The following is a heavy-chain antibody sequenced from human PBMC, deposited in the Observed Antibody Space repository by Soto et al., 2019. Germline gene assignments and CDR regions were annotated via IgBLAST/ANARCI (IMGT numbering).Heavy chain of an antibody. D-gene: IGHD6-13*01. V-gene: IGHV4-59*01. CDR2: IYWSGST. Sequence: TSETLSLTCTVSGGSMRRYYWSWIRQPPGKGLEWIGYIYWSGSTNYNPSLKSRVTMSVDTSNNQFSLNLNSVTAADTAVYYCARGGSTRWRGDHGMAVGAQGPRATV. CDR1: GGSMRRYY. CDR3: ARGGSTRWRGDHGMAV. J-gene: IGHJ6*02.